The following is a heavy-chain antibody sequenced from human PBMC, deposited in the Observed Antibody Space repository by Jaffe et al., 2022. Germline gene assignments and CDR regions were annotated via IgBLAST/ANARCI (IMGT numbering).Heavy chain of an antibody. V-gene: IGHV1-46*01. CDR3: ARDRGEAATSHSGYYYGGFLIDY. CDR2: INPSGGST. Sequence: QVQLVQSGAEVKKPGASVKVSCKASGYTFTSYYMHWVRQAPGQGLEWMGIINPSGGSTSYAQKFQGRVTMTRDTSTSTVYMELSSLRSEDTAVYYCARDRGEAATSHSGYYYGGFLIDYWGQGTLVTVSS. J-gene: IGHJ4*02. D-gene: IGHD3-22*01. CDR1: GYTFTSYY.